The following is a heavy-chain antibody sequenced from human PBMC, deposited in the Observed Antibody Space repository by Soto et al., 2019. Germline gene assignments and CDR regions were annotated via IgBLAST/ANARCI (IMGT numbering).Heavy chain of an antibody. CDR1: GYTFTSYG. CDR3: VTVQTAY. D-gene: IGHD6-6*01. CDR2: INAYNGNT. J-gene: IGHJ4*02. V-gene: IGHV1-18*01. Sequence: QVQLVQSGAEVKKPGASVKVSCKVSGYTFTSYGISWVRQAPGQGLKWMGWINAYNGNTNYAQKLQGRVTRTTDASTSTAYMELRSLRSDDTSVYYCVTVQTAYWGQGTLVTVSS.